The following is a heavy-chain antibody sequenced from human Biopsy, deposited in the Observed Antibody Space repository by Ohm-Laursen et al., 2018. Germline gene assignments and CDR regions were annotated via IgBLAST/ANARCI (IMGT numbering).Heavy chain of an antibody. CDR1: GFNFDTYA. Sequence: GSLRLSCAASGFNFDTYAMSRVRQAPGRGLECVSIISPSSAYTYYGDSVKGRFTISRDNSRNILYLQMNSLRAEDTAIYYCAKDWTSQYYYDTMDDYWGQGTLVTVSS. D-gene: IGHD3-22*01. J-gene: IGHJ4*02. V-gene: IGHV3-23*01. CDR3: AKDWTSQYYYDTMDDY. CDR2: ISPSSAYT.